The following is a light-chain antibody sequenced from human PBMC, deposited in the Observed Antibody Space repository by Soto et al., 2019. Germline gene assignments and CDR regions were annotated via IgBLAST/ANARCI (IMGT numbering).Light chain of an antibody. CDR2: DAS. CDR3: QQYDIYRT. Sequence: DIQMTQSPSTLSASVGDRVTITCRASQSIGDYLAWYQDKPGKAPRLLIYDASNLKSGVPSRFSGSGSGTEFTLTIANLQPDDFATYYCQQYDIYRTFGPVTKVDIK. V-gene: IGKV1-5*01. J-gene: IGKJ1*01. CDR1: QSIGDY.